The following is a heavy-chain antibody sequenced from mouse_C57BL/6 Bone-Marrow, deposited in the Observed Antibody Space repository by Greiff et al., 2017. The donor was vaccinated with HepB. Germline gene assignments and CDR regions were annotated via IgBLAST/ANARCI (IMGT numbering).Heavy chain of an antibody. CDR2: ISNGGGST. CDR3: ARPPALDY. Sequence: DVKLQESGGGLVQPGGSLKLSCAASGFTFSDYYMYWVRQTPEKRLEWVAYISNGGGSTYYPDTVKGRFTISRDNAKNTLYLQMSRLKSEDTAMYYCARPPALDYWGQGTSVTVSS. CDR1: GFTFSDYY. J-gene: IGHJ4*01. V-gene: IGHV5-12*01.